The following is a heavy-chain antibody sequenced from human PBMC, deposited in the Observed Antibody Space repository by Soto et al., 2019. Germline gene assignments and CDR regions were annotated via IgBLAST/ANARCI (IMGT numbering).Heavy chain of an antibody. Sequence: ASVKVSCKASGYTFSGYSITWVRQAPGQGLEWMGRISGYNGNTNYARTLRGRLTLTTEKSTSTAYMELRSLTSDVTAVYYCARDVFCGAPPPFPAMDVWGQGTTVTVSS. V-gene: IGHV1-18*04. CDR3: ARDVFCGAPPPFPAMDV. D-gene: IGHD3-3*01. CDR1: GYTFSGYS. J-gene: IGHJ6*02. CDR2: ISGYNGNT.